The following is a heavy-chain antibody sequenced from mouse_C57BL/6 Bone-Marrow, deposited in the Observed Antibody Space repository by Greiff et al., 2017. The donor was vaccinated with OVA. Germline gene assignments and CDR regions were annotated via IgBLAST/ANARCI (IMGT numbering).Heavy chain of an antibody. J-gene: IGHJ1*03. CDR1: GFSLTIYG. CDR3: ARHYYYGSSVSYWYFDV. Sequence: VKVVESGPGLVAPSQSLSITCTVSGFSLTIYGVHWVRQPPGKGLEWLVVIWSDGSTTYNSALKSRLSISKDNSKSQVFLKMNSLQTDDTAMYYCARHYYYGSSVSYWYFDVWGTGTTVTVSS. D-gene: IGHD1-1*01. CDR2: IWSDGST. V-gene: IGHV2-6-1*01.